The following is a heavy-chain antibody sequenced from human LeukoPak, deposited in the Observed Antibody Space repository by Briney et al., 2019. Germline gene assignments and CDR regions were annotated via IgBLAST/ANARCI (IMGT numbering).Heavy chain of an antibody. Sequence: PGGSLRLSCAASGFTFSTYAMSWVRQAPGKGLEWVSAISGSGGGTYYADSVKGRFTISRDNSKNTLYLQMNSLRAEDTAVYYRAKEAYSSGWYAYVDYWGQGTLVTVSS. J-gene: IGHJ4*02. CDR2: ISGSGGGT. D-gene: IGHD6-19*01. CDR1: GFTFSTYA. V-gene: IGHV3-23*01. CDR3: AKEAYSSGWYAYVDY.